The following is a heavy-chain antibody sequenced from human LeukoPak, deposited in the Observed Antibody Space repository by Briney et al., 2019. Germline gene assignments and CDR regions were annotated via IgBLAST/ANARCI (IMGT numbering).Heavy chain of an antibody. J-gene: IGHJ3*02. CDR1: GYTFTGYY. CDR2: INPNSGGT. V-gene: IGHV1-2*04. CDR3: ARALYGLLFASDAFDI. Sequence: SVKVSCKASGYTFTGYYMHWVRQAPGQGLGWMGWINPNSGGTNYAQKLQGWVTMTRDTSISTAYMELRRLRSDDPAVYYCARALYGLLFASDAFDIWGPRTMVTVSS. D-gene: IGHD2-21*02.